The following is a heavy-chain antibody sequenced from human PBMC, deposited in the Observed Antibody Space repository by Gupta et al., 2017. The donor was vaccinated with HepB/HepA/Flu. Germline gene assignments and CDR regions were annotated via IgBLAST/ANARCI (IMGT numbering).Heavy chain of an antibody. D-gene: IGHD2-21*01. V-gene: IGHV4-31*03. CDR1: GDSISSDYHY. J-gene: IGHJ4*02. CDR3: AREPTVIHAGYFDH. CDR2: THHSGNT. Sequence: QVPLQESGPGLVTPSQTLSLTFSVSGDSISSDYHYWNWVRQLPGKGLEWIGFTHHSGNTYYNQYLKSRVTMLVDTSKNQFSLRLDSVTAADTAVYYCAREPTVIHAGYFDHWGQGALVTVSS.